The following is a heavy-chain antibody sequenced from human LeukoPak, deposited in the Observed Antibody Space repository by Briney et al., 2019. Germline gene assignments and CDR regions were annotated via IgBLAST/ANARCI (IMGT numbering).Heavy chain of an antibody. CDR3: AREVTMVRGVRDDAFDI. Sequence: SETLSLTCTVSGGSISSHYWSWIRQPPGKGLEWIGYIYYSGSTNYNPSLKSRVTISVDTSKNQFSLKLSSVTAADTAVYYCAREVTMVRGVRDDAFDIWGQGTMVSVSS. D-gene: IGHD3-10*01. J-gene: IGHJ3*02. CDR2: IYYSGST. V-gene: IGHV4-59*11. CDR1: GGSISSHY.